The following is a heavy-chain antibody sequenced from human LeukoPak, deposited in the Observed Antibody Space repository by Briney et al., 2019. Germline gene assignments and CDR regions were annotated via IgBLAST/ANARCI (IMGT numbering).Heavy chain of an antibody. CDR3: AKALSSWRVNWFDP. V-gene: IGHV3-23*01. D-gene: IGHD6-13*01. Sequence: TGGSLRLSCAASGFTFSSYAMSWVRQAPGRGLEWVSAISGSGGSTYYADSVKGRFTISRDNSKNTLYLQMNSLRAEDTAVYYCAKALSSWRVNWFDPWGQGTLVTVSS. CDR1: GFTFSSYA. J-gene: IGHJ5*02. CDR2: ISGSGGST.